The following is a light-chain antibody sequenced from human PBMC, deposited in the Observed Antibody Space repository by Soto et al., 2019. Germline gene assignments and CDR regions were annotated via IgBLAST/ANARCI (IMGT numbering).Light chain of an antibody. J-gene: IGLJ1*01. CDR2: DVS. CDR1: SSDVGGYNY. CDR3: SSYTSTSTPYV. Sequence: QSALTQPASVSGSPGQSITISCTGTSSDVGGYNYVSWYQQHPGKAPKLMIYDVSNRSSGVSNRFSGSKSGNTASLTISELHAEDEADYYCSSYTSTSTPYVFGTGTKLTVL. V-gene: IGLV2-14*01.